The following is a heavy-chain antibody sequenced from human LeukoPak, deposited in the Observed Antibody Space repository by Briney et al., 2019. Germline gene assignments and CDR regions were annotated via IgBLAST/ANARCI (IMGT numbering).Heavy chain of an antibody. Sequence: GGSLRLSCAASGFTFSNAWMSWVRQAPGKGLEWDGRIKSKTDGGTTDYAAPVKGRFTISRDESKNMLYLQMNSLKTEDTAVYYCTTGAGTTAWDYYGMDVWGQGTTVTVSS. CDR3: TTGAGTTAWDYYGMDV. D-gene: IGHD1-1*01. CDR1: GFTFSNAW. V-gene: IGHV3-15*01. J-gene: IGHJ6*02. CDR2: IKSKTDGGTT.